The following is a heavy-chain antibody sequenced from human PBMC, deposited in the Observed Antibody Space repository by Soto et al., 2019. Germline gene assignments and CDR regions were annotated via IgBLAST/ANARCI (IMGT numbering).Heavy chain of an antibody. V-gene: IGHV3-9*01. Sequence: PWGSLGVTCASSGLTFDDYAMHKVRQAPGKGLDWVSGISWNSGSIGYADSVKGRFTISRDNAKNSLYLQMNRLRAEDTALYYCAKASMIVVVIPYFDYWGQGTLVTVSS. CDR1: GLTFDDYA. CDR3: AKASMIVVVIPYFDY. CDR2: ISWNSGSI. D-gene: IGHD3-22*01. J-gene: IGHJ4*02.